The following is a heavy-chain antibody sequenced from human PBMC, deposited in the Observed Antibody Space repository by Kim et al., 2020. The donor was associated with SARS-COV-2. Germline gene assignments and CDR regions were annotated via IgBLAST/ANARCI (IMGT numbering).Heavy chain of an antibody. V-gene: IGHV1-18*04. CDR3: ARDCSGGSCYSFSYGMDV. Sequence: ASVKVSCKASGYTFTSYGISWVRQAPGQGLEWMGWISAYNGNTNYAQKLQGRVTMTTDTSTSTAYMELRSLRSDDTAVYYCARDCSGGSCYSFSYGMDVWGQGITVTVSS. J-gene: IGHJ6*02. CDR1: GYTFTSYG. D-gene: IGHD2-15*01. CDR2: ISAYNGNT.